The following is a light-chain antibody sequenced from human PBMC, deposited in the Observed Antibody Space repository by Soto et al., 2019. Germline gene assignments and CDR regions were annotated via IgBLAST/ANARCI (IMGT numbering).Light chain of an antibody. J-gene: IGLJ1*01. V-gene: IGLV2-8*01. CDR2: EVN. CDR1: SSDVGAYDY. CDR3: SSYAGSSNV. Sequence: QSALTQPASVSGSPGQSITISCTGTSSDVGAYDYVSWYQQNPGKAPKLMIYEVNKRPSGVPDRFSGSKSGNTASLTVSGLQAEDEADYYCSSYAGSSNVFGTGTKVT.